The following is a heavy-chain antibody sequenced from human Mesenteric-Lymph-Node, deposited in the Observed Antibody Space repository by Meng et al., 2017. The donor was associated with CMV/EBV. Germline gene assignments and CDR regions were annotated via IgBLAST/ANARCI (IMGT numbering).Heavy chain of an antibody. CDR2: IYYSGST. CDR3: ARAQLKMAPLED. V-gene: IGHV4-61*01. J-gene: IGHJ4*02. CDR1: GGSVSSVSYY. D-gene: IGHD5-24*01. Sequence: SETLSLTCTVSGGSVSSVSYYWSWIRQPPGKGLEGIGYIYYSGSTYYNPSLKSPVTISVDTSKNQFSLKLGYVPAADTAVYYCARAQLKMAPLEDWGQGTLVTVSS.